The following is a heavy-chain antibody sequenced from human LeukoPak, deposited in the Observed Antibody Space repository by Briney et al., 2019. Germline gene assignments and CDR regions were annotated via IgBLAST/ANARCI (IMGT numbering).Heavy chain of an antibody. CDR3: TTDGIAAAGTSYYYYYMDV. J-gene: IGHJ6*03. Sequence: PGGSLRLSCAASGFTFSNAWMSWVRQAPGKGLEWVGRIKSKTDGGTTDYAAPVKGRFTISRDDSKNTLYLQMNSLKTEDTAVYYCTTDGIAAAGTSYYYYYMDVWGKGTTVTVSS. CDR2: IKSKTDGGTT. CDR1: GFTFSNAW. V-gene: IGHV3-15*01. D-gene: IGHD6-13*01.